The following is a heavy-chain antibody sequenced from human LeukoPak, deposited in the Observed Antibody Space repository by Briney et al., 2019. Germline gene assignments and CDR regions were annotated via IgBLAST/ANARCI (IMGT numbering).Heavy chain of an antibody. CDR1: GFTFSSYG. CDR3: AKDYCSSTSCYASYRYYYYYCMDV. D-gene: IGHD2-2*01. CDR2: ISYDGSNK. Sequence: GGSLRLSCAASGFTFSSYGMHWVRQAPGKGLEWVAVISYDGSNKYYADSVKGRFTISRDNSKNTLYLQMNSLRAEDTAVYYCAKDYCSSTSCYASYRYYYYYCMDVWGKGTTVTVSS. J-gene: IGHJ6*03. V-gene: IGHV3-30*18.